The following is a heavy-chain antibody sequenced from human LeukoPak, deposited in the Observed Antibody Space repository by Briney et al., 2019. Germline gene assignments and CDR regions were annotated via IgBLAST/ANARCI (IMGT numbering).Heavy chain of an antibody. CDR2: ISAYNGNT. J-gene: IGHJ4*02. CDR3: ARGRYCSSTSCHYYFDY. CDR1: GYTFTGYY. Sequence: ASVKVSCKASGYTFTGYYMHWVRQAPGQGLEWMGWISAYNGNTNYAQKLQGRVTMTTDTSTSTAYMELRSLRSDDTAVYYCARGRYCSSTSCHYYFDYWGQGTLVTVSS. D-gene: IGHD2-2*01. V-gene: IGHV1-18*04.